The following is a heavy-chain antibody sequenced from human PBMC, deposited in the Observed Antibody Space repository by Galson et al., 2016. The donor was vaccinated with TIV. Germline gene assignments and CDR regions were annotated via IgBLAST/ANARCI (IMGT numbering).Heavy chain of an antibody. V-gene: IGHV1-46*01. CDR3: SREKDSGFGF. Sequence: SVKVSCKASGYIFTTYYIHWVRQAPGQGLEWMGMLNPSGVTTSYAEKFQDRVTMSMDTSTSTFYMELSSLTSEDTAIYYCSREKDSGFGFWGQGTLVTVSS. CDR2: LNPSGVTT. J-gene: IGHJ4*02. CDR1: GYIFTTYY. D-gene: IGHD5-12*01.